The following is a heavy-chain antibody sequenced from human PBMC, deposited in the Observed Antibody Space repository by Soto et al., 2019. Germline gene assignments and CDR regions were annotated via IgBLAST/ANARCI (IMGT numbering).Heavy chain of an antibody. J-gene: IGHJ6*03. CDR1: GFTFSNAW. CDR3: TTQLLWFGELLLYYYYMDV. V-gene: IGHV3-15*01. CDR2: IKSKTDGGTT. D-gene: IGHD3-10*01. Sequence: GGSLRLSCAASGFTFSNAWMSWVRQAPGKGLEWVGRIKSKTDGGTTDYAAPVKGRFTISRDDSKNTLYLQMNSLKTEDTAVYYCTTQLLWFGELLLYYYYMDVWGKGTTVTVSS.